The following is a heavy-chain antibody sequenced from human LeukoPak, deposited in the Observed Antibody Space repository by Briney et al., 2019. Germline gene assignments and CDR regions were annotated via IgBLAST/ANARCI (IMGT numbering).Heavy chain of an antibody. D-gene: IGHD6-19*01. CDR2: IYTSGST. Sequence: SETLSLTCTVSGGSISSGSYHWSWLRQPAGKGLEWIGRIYTSGSTNYNPSLKSRVTISVDTSKNQFSLKLSSVTPADTAVYYCARVPTIAVAVVEAFDIWGQGTMVTVSS. CDR1: GGSISSGSYH. V-gene: IGHV4-61*02. CDR3: ARVPTIAVAVVEAFDI. J-gene: IGHJ3*02.